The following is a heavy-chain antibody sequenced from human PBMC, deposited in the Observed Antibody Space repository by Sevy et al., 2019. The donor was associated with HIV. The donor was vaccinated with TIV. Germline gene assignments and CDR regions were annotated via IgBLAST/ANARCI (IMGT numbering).Heavy chain of an antibody. Sequence: SETLSLTCAVSGGSISSSNWWSWVRQPPGKGLEWIGEIYHSGSTNYNASLKSRVTISVDTSKNQFSLKLSSVTAADTAVYYCARDSDVEGFDYWGQGTLVTVSS. CDR1: GGSISSSNW. D-gene: IGHD3-3*01. J-gene: IGHJ4*02. CDR3: ARDSDVEGFDY. CDR2: IYHSGST. V-gene: IGHV4-4*02.